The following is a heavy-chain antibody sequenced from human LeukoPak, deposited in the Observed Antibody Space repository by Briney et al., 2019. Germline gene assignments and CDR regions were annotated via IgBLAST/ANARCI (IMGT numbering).Heavy chain of an antibody. Sequence: PSETLSLTCTVSGGSISSYYWSWIRQPPGKGLEWIGYIYYSGSTNYNPSLKSRVTISVDTSKNQFSLKLSSVTAADTAVYYCARFPSYCGGDCYSGIYYYYGMDVWGRGTTVTVSS. CDR3: ARFPSYCGGDCYSGIYYYYGMDV. V-gene: IGHV4-59*01. CDR2: IYYSGST. D-gene: IGHD2-21*02. J-gene: IGHJ6*02. CDR1: GGSISSYY.